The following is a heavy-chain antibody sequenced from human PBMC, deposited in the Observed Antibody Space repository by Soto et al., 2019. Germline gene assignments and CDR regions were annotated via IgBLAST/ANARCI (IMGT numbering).Heavy chain of an antibody. D-gene: IGHD6-13*01. CDR1: GYSFTSYW. Sequence: GESLKISCKGSGYSFTSYWIGWVRQMPGKGLEWMGIIYPGDSDTRYSPSFQGQVTISADKSISTAYLQWSSLKASDTAMYYCARLYMPGVLAAGTYYHYLLAVCGQGTSVPGSS. J-gene: IGHJ6*02. CDR3: ARLYMPGVLAAGTYYHYLLAV. V-gene: IGHV5-51*01. CDR2: IYPGDSDT.